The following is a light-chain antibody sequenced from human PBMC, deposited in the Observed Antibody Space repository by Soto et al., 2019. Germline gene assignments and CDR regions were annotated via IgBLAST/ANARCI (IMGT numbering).Light chain of an antibody. V-gene: IGKV1-5*03. CDR3: QQYNPYCPWT. J-gene: IGKJ1*01. CDR1: QSLSSR. CDR2: KAS. Sequence: DIQMTQSPSTLSASVGDRVTITCRASQSLSSRLAWYQQKPGNAPRVLIYKASSLESGVPSRFSGSGSGTDFTLILNNLQPDDFATDDCQQYNPYCPWTFGQGTKVEIK.